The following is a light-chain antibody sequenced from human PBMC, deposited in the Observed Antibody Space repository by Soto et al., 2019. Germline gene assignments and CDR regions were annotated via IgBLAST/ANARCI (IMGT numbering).Light chain of an antibody. CDR3: LQDHDDSWT. CDR1: QGIRND. J-gene: IGKJ1*01. Sequence: AIQMTQSPSSLSSSVGDRFTITCLASQGIRNDLGWYQQKPGKAPTLLIYAASNLQSGVPSRFRGSRSGTEFTLTVSSLQPEDFATYYCLQDHDDSWTFGQGTKVDIK. CDR2: AAS. V-gene: IGKV1-6*01.